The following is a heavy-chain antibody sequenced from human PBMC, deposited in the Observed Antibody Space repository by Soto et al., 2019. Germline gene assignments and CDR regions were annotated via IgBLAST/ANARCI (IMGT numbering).Heavy chain of an antibody. CDR2: IHYTGSP. Sequence: SETVSLTCTVSGDSISSHYWSWFRQPPGKGLESIGYIHYTGSPYYNPSLKSRVTISVDTSKKQFSLKLSSVTAADTAVYYCARGSGGVTPEWFDPWGQGTLVTVSS. V-gene: IGHV4-59*11. CDR3: ARGSGGVTPEWFDP. CDR1: GDSISSHY. D-gene: IGHD3-16*01. J-gene: IGHJ5*02.